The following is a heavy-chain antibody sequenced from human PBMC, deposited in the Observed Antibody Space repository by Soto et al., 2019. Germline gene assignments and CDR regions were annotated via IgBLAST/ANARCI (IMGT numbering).Heavy chain of an antibody. J-gene: IGHJ3*02. CDR3: ASDLWYIVVDAPGAFDI. Sequence: QVQLVQYGAEVKKPGSSVKVSCKASGGTFSSYTISWVRQAPGQGLEWMGRIIPILGIANYAQKFQGRVTITADKSTSTAYMELSSLSSEDTAVYYCASDLWYIVVDAPGAFDIWGQDPMVTVSS. V-gene: IGHV1-69*02. D-gene: IGHD2-15*01. CDR2: IIPILGIA. CDR1: GGTFSSYT.